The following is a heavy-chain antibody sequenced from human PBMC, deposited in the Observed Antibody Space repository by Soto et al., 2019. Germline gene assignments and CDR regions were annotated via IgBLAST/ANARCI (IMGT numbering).Heavy chain of an antibody. CDR2: MNTNSDDT. Sequence: QVQLVQSGAEVKKPGASVQLSCKTSGYTFTSYDINWVRQAPGQGLEWVGWMNTNSDDTRSAQKFRGRLTLTRDKSMRAVYMKLSNLRPDDTAVYYCAREWSAAGHFYGMDVWGQGTTVAVSS. V-gene: IGHV1-8*01. CDR3: AREWSAAGHFYGMDV. CDR1: GYTFTSYD. D-gene: IGHD6-13*01. J-gene: IGHJ6*02.